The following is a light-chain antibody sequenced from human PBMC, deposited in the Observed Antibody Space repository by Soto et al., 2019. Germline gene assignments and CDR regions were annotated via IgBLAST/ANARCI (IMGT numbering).Light chain of an antibody. CDR2: DAS. CDR1: QSISSW. Sequence: DIQMTQSPSTLSASVGDRVTITCRASQSISSWLAWYQQKPGKAPKLLIYDASNLETGVPSRFSGSGSGTDFTFTISSLQPEDIATYYCQQYDNSSFGQGTRLEIK. CDR3: QQYDNSS. V-gene: IGKV1-33*01. J-gene: IGKJ5*01.